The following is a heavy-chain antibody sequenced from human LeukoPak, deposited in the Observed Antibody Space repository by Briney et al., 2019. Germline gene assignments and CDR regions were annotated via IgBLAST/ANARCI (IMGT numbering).Heavy chain of an antibody. CDR1: GFTFSNAW. D-gene: IGHD2-2*01. J-gene: IGHJ2*01. Sequence: GGSLRLSCAASGFTFSNAWMSWVRQAPGKGLEWVGRIKSKTDGGTTDYAAPVKGRFTISRDDSKNTLYLQMNSLKTEDTAVYYCTTALSVVVPAAPLGYFDLWGRGTLVTVSS. CDR2: IKSKTDGGTT. V-gene: IGHV3-15*01. CDR3: TTALSVVVPAAPLGYFDL.